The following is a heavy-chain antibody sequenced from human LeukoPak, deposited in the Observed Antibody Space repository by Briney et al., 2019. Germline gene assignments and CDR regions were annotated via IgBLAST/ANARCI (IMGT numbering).Heavy chain of an antibody. Sequence: PGGCLRLSCAASGFTFSDYYMSWIRQAPGKGLEWVSYISSSGSTIYYADSVKGRFTISRDNAKNSLYLQMNSLRAEATAVYYCSMVTMETFDYWGQGTLVTVSS. CDR3: SMVTMETFDY. D-gene: IGHD5-18*01. CDR2: ISSSGSTI. CDR1: GFTFSDYY. J-gene: IGHJ4*02. V-gene: IGHV3-11*04.